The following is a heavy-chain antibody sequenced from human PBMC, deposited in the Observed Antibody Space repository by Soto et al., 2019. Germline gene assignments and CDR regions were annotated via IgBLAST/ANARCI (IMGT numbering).Heavy chain of an antibody. CDR3: AGVSSGFDP. CDR2: INHSGST. CDR1: GVSFSGYY. Sequence: QVQLQQWGAGLLKPSETLSLTCAVYGVSFSGYYWSWIRQPPGKGLEWIGEINHSGSTNYNPSLKSRVTISVDTSKNQFSLKLSSVTAADTAVYYCAGVSSGFDPWGQGTLVTVSS. D-gene: IGHD3-16*02. V-gene: IGHV4-34*01. J-gene: IGHJ5*02.